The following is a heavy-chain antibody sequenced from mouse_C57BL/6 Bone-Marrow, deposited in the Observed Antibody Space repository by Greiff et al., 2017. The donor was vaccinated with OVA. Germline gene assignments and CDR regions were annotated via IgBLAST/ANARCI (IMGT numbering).Heavy chain of an antibody. D-gene: IGHD4-1*01. CDR3: TRNWDGAY. CDR2: IDPETGGT. V-gene: IGHV1-15*01. CDR1: GYTFTDYE. Sequence: QVQLKESRAELVRPGASVTLSCKASGYTFTDYEMHWVKQTPVHGLEWIGAIDPETGGTAYNQKFKGKAILTADKSSSTAYMELRSLTSEDSAVYYCTRNWDGAYWGQGTLVTVSA. J-gene: IGHJ3*01.